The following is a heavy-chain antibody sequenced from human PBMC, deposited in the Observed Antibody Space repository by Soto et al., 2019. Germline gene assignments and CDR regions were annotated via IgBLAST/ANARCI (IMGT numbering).Heavy chain of an antibody. D-gene: IGHD2-2*01. CDR1: GFTFSSYA. CDR3: AKYQLQLYYYYYGMDV. CDR2: ISGSGGST. Sequence: PGGSLRLSCAASGFTFSSYAMSWVRQAPGKGLEWVSAISGSGGSTYYADSVKGRFTISRDNSKNTLYLQMNSLRAEDTAVYYCAKYQLQLYYYYYGMDVWGQGTTVTVSS. J-gene: IGHJ6*02. V-gene: IGHV3-23*01.